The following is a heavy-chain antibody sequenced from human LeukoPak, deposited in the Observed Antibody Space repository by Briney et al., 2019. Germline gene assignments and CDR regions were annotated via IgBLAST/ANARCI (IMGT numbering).Heavy chain of an antibody. J-gene: IGHJ5*02. V-gene: IGHV3-30*04. CDR3: AREGVGCSGGSCYDWFDP. Sequence: PRRSLRLSCAPSGFTFSSYAMHWVRQAPGEGLERVAVISYDGSNKYYADSVKGRFTISRDNSKNTLYLQMNSLRAEDTAVYYCAREGVGCSGGSCYDWFDPWGQGTLGTVSS. CDR2: ISYDGSNK. CDR1: GFTFSSYA. D-gene: IGHD2-15*01.